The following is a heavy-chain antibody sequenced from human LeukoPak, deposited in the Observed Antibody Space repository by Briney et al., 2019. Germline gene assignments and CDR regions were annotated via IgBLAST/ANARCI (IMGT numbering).Heavy chain of an antibody. Sequence: SETLSLTCTVSGGSISSYYWSLIRQPPGKGLEWIGYIYYSGSTNYNPSLKSRVTISVDTSKNQFSLKLSSVTAADTAVYYCARDTGHMDVWGKGTTVTVSS. D-gene: IGHD4-11*01. CDR3: ARDTGHMDV. V-gene: IGHV4-59*01. J-gene: IGHJ6*03. CDR2: IYYSGST. CDR1: GGSISSYY.